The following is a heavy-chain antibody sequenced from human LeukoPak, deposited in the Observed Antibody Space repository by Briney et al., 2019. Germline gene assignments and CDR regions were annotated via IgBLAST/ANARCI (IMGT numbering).Heavy chain of an antibody. CDR1: GFPFSTFA. D-gene: IGHD3-9*01. J-gene: IGHJ4*02. CDR3: AKDSILTGYSLFDY. CDR2: IRGSADKT. Sequence: GGSLRLSCAASGFPFSTFAMTWVRQAPGKGLEWVSAIRGSADKTYYADSVKGRFTISRDNSKNTLYLQMNSLRAEDTAVYYCAKDSILTGYSLFDYWGQGTLVTVSS. V-gene: IGHV3-23*01.